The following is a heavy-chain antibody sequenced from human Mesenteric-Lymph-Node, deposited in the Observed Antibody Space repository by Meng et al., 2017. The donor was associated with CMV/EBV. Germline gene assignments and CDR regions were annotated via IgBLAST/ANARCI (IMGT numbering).Heavy chain of an antibody. D-gene: IGHD6-13*01. CDR1: GFTFSNYA. J-gene: IGHJ4*02. CDR2: ISGSGGST. CDR3: AKHLEAAALPEVFDY. Sequence: GESLKISCAASGFTFSNYAMSWVRQAPGKGLGWVSAISGSGGSTYYVDSVKGRFTISRDNSKNTLYLQMNSLRAEDTALYYCAKHLEAAALPEVFDYWGQGVLVTVSS. V-gene: IGHV3-23*01.